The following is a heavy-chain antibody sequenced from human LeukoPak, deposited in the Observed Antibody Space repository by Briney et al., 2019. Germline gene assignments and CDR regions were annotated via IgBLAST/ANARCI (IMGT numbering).Heavy chain of an antibody. V-gene: IGHV3-30*18. D-gene: IGHD5-24*01. CDR1: GFTFSRYA. Sequence: GGSLRLSCAASGFTFSRYAMHWVRQGPGKGLEWVAAISYDGSNKKYADSVKGRFTISRDNSKNTLYLQMNSLIAEDTAVYYCAKSGYNRFDYWGQGTWVTVSS. CDR3: AKSGYNRFDY. J-gene: IGHJ4*02. CDR2: ISYDGSNK.